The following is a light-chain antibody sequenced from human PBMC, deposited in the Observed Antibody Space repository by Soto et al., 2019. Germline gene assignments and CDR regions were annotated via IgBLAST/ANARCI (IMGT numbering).Light chain of an antibody. V-gene: IGKV3-20*01. Sequence: EIVLTQSPGTLSLSPGEGAILSCRASHIINNNYLAWYQQKPGQAPRLLTYGASSRATGIPDRFSGGGSGTDFTHTVTRREPEDCAVYYCPHYGSSRTVGKGTRLGI. CDR2: GAS. J-gene: IGKJ5*01. CDR3: PHYGSSRT. CDR1: HIINNNY.